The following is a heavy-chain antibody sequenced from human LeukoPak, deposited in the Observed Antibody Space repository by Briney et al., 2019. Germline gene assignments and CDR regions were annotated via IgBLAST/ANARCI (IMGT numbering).Heavy chain of an antibody. D-gene: IGHD2-2*01. CDR1: GFTVSSNY. V-gene: IGHV3-66*01. Sequence: GGSLRLSCAASGFTVSSNYMSWVRQAPGKGLQWVSVIYSGGMTYYVDTVKGRFSISRDNSMNTLYLQMNSLRVDDTAVYYCAREQVVVGRGYYGMDVWGQGTTVTVSS. CDR3: AREQVVVGRGYYGMDV. CDR2: IYSGGMT. J-gene: IGHJ6*02.